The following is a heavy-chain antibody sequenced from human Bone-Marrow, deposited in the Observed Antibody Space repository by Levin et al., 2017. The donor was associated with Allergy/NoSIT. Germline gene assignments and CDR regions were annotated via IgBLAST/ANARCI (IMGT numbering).Heavy chain of an antibody. CDR3: ARSYADSSANFDY. D-gene: IGHD3-22*01. CDR1: GGSISSYY. V-gene: IGHV4-59*01. CDR2: IYYSGST. J-gene: IGHJ4*02. Sequence: SETLSLTCTVSGGSISSYYWSWIRQPPGKGLEWIGYIYYSGSTNYNPSLKSRVTISVDTSKNQFSLKLSSVTAADTAVYYCARSYADSSANFDYWGQGTLVTVSS.